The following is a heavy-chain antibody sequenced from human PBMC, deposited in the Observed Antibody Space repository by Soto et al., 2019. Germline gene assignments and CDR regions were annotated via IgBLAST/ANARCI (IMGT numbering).Heavy chain of an antibody. CDR3: ARNVGATII. CDR1: GFTFTSYA. V-gene: IGHV3-23*01. J-gene: IGHJ4*02. D-gene: IGHD1-26*01. Sequence: QPGGSLRLSCVASGFTFTSYAMSWVRQAPGKGLEWVSGISDTGGSTHYADSVKGRLTIPRDNSKHTLYLQMNSLRAGGTAIYYCARNVGATIIWGQGTLVTVSA. CDR2: ISDTGGST.